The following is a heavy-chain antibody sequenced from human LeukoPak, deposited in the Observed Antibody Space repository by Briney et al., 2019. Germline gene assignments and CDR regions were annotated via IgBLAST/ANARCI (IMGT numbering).Heavy chain of an antibody. CDR3: AREVTVCSSTSCYSAFDI. V-gene: IGHV3-33*08. CDR1: GFTFSSSG. CDR2: IWYDGSNK. D-gene: IGHD2-2*02. Sequence: GRSLRLSCAASGFTFSSSGMHWVRQAPGKGLEWVAVIWYDGSNKYYADSVKGRFTISRDNSKNTLYLQMNSLRAEDTAVYYCAREVTVCSSTSCYSAFDIWGQGTMVTVSS. J-gene: IGHJ3*02.